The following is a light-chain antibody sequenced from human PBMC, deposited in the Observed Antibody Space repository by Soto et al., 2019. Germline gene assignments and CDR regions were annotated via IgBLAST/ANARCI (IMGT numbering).Light chain of an antibody. V-gene: IGKV3-11*01. J-gene: IGKJ5*01. CDR3: QQRLNWQVT. CDR2: DAS. Sequence: EIVLTHSPVTLSLSPGERATLSCRASQSVSSYLAWYQQKPGQAPRLLIYDASNRATGIPARFSGSGSGTDFTLTISSLEPEDFAVYYCQQRLNWQVTFGQGTRLEIK. CDR1: QSVSSY.